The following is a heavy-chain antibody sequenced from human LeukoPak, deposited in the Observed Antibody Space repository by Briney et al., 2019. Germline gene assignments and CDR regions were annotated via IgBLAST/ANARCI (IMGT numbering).Heavy chain of an antibody. CDR3: TLYNF. V-gene: IGHV1-3*03. J-gene: IGHJ4*02. CDR2: ISPDNGNA. D-gene: IGHD2-2*02. CDR1: GYSFTSQD. Sequence: GASVKVSCKTSGYSFTSQDMHWVRQAPGQRLEWVGCISPDNGNAQYSQEFQGRVTITRDTFARTAYMELSSLRSEDMAVYYCTLYNFWGQGTLVTVSS.